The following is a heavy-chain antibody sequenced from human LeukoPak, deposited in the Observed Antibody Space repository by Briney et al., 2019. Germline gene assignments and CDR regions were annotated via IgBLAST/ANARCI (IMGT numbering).Heavy chain of an antibody. D-gene: IGHD7-27*01. CDR3: ASNTGTVFDY. Sequence: PSETLSLTCTVSGGSISSYYWSWIRQPAGKGLEWIGRFYNSGSTNYNPSLKSRVTMSVDTSKNQFSLNLTSVTAADTAVYYCASNTGTVFDYWGQGALVTVSS. J-gene: IGHJ4*02. CDR2: FYNSGST. CDR1: GGSISSYY. V-gene: IGHV4-4*07.